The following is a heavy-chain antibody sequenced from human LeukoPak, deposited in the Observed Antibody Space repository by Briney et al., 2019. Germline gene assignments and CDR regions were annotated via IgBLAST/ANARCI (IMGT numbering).Heavy chain of an antibody. CDR1: GFTFSSYG. Sequence: PGGSLRLSCAASGFTFSSYGMHWVRQAPGKGLEWVAVILNDGSQEKYADSVKGRFTISRDNSKNTLFLQMNSLRAEDTAVYYCARDDAFGDNALDIWGQGTTVTVSS. CDR3: ARDDAFGDNALDI. D-gene: IGHD3-10*01. J-gene: IGHJ3*02. CDR2: ILNDGSQE. V-gene: IGHV3-33*01.